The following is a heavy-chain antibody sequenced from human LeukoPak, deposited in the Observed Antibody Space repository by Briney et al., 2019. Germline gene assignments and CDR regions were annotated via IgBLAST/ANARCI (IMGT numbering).Heavy chain of an antibody. J-gene: IGHJ4*02. CDR2: ISSSSSYI. V-gene: IGHV3-21*01. CDR1: GFTFSSYS. Sequence: PGGSLRLSCAASGFTFSSYSMNWVRQAPGKGLEWVSSISSSSSYIYYADSVKGRFTISRDNAKNSLYLQMNSLRAEDTVVYYCARGRSYYYDSSGYYSWGQGTLVTVSS. D-gene: IGHD3-22*01. CDR3: ARGRSYYYDSSGYYS.